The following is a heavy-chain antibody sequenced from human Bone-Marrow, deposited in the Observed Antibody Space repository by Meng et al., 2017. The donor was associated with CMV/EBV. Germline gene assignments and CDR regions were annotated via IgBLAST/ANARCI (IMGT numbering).Heavy chain of an antibody. Sequence: SETLSSTCIVAGGSISSSHYYWGWIRQPPGKGLEWIGSIYYSGSTYYNPSLKSRVTISVDTSKNQFSLKLTSVTAADTAVYYCARDWGSREAAAGENYYYYGMDVWVQGTTVTVSS. CDR1: GGSISSSHYY. CDR2: IYYSGST. CDR3: ARDWGSREAAAGENYYYYGMDV. V-gene: IGHV4-39*07. J-gene: IGHJ6*02. D-gene: IGHD6-13*01.